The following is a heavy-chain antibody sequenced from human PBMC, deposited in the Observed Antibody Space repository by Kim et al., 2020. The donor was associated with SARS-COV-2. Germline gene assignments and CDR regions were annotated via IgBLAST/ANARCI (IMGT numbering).Heavy chain of an antibody. Sequence: SKAYGGTTEYAASVKGRFTISRDDSKSIAYLQMNSLKTEDTAVYYCTTTDYWGQGTLVTVSS. CDR2: SKAYGGTT. CDR3: TTTDY. J-gene: IGHJ4*02. V-gene: IGHV3-49*02.